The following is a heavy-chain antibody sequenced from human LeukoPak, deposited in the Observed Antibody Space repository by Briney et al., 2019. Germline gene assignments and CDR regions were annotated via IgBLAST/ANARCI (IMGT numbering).Heavy chain of an antibody. CDR2: ISSSSSYI. J-gene: IGHJ4*02. CDR3: ARDTAFYGDYPTGY. D-gene: IGHD4-17*01. CDR1: RFTFSSYS. Sequence: GGSLRLSCAASRFTFSSYSMNWVRQAPGKGLEWVSSISSSSSYIYYADSVKGRFTISRDNAKNSLYLQMNSLRAEDTAVYYCARDTAFYGDYPTGYWGQGTLVTVSS. V-gene: IGHV3-21*01.